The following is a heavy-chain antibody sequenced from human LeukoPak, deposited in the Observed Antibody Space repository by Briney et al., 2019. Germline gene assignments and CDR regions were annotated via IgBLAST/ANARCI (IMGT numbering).Heavy chain of an antibody. D-gene: IGHD3-10*01. CDR2: IYSGGST. CDR3: ARALVRGGKIDY. Sequence: AGGSLRLSCAASGFTVGSNYMSWVRQAPGKGLEWVSVIYSGGSTYYADSVKGRFTISRDNSKNTLYLQMNSLRAEDTAVYYCARALVRGGKIDYWGQGTLVTVSS. V-gene: IGHV3-66*01. CDR1: GFTVGSNY. J-gene: IGHJ4*02.